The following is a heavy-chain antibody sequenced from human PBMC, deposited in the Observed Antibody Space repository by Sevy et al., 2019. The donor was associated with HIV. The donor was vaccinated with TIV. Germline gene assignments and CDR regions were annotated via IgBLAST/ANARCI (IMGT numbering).Heavy chain of an antibody. CDR1: GFTFSGSA. D-gene: IGHD3-10*01. CDR3: TRHRLSMVRGIIMAHYFDC. J-gene: IGHJ4*02. V-gene: IGHV3-73*01. CDR2: IRSKSNSHAS. Sequence: GGSLRLSCAASGFTFSGSAIHWVRQASGKGLEWVGRIRSKSNSHASAYAASVKGRFTISRDDSKNTAYLQMNSLKTEDTAVYYCTRHRLSMVRGIIMAHYFDCWGPGTLVTV.